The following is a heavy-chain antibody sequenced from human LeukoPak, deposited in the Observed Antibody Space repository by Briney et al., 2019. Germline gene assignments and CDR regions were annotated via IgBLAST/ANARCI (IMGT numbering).Heavy chain of an antibody. CDR1: GGTFSSYA. V-gene: IGHV1-69*13. J-gene: IGHJ4*02. D-gene: IGHD2-15*01. CDR2: IIPIFGTA. Sequence: SVKVSCKASGGTFSSYAISWVRQAPGQGLEWMGGIIPIFGTANYAQKFQGRVTITADESTSTAYMELSSLRSEDTAVYYCARDDCSGGSCSSGYSFWGQGTLVTVSS. CDR3: ARDDCSGGSCSSGYSF.